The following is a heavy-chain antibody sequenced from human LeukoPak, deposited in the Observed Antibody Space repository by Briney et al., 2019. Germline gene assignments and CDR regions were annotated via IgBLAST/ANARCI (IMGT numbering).Heavy chain of an antibody. D-gene: IGHD3-16*01. Sequence: SETLSLTCTVSGGSISNYYWSWVRQPPGKGLEWIGYIYYSGSTNYNPSLKSRVTISVDTSKNQFSLKLSSVTAADTAVYYCARQTTSGEGWFDPWGQGTLVTVSS. CDR2: IYYSGST. CDR1: GGSISNYY. J-gene: IGHJ5*02. CDR3: ARQTTSGEGWFDP. V-gene: IGHV4-59*01.